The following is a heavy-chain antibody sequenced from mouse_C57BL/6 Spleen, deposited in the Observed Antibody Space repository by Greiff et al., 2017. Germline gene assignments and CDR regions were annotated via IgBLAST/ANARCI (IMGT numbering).Heavy chain of an antibody. CDR2: ISDGGSYT. D-gene: IGHD2-2*01. Sequence: EVMLVESGGGLVKPGGSLKLSCAASGFTFSSYAMSWVRQTPEKRLEWVATISDGGSYTYYPDNVKGRFTISRDNAKNNLYLQMSHLKSEDTAMYYCARSYGYDVGYFDYWGQGTTLTVSS. CDR1: GFTFSSYA. V-gene: IGHV5-4*03. CDR3: ARSYGYDVGYFDY. J-gene: IGHJ2*01.